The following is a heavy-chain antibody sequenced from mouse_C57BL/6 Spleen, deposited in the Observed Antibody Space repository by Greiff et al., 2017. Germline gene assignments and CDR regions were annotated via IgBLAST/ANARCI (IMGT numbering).Heavy chain of an antibody. V-gene: IGHV1-19*01. D-gene: IGHD1-1*02. J-gene: IGHJ4*01. CDR3: ARTPLMEAMDY. Sequence: EVKLMESGPVLVKPGASVKMSCKASGYTFTDYYMNWVKQSHGKSLEWIGVINPYNGGTSYNQKFKGKATLTVDKSSSTAYMELNSLTSEDSAVYYCARTPLMEAMDYWGQGTSVTVSS. CDR2: INPYNGGT. CDR1: GYTFTDYY.